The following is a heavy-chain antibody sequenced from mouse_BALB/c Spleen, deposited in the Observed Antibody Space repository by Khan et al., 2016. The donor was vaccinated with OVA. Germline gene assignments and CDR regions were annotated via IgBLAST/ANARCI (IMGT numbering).Heavy chain of an antibody. CDR1: GYSFTGYF. CDR3: ARIYGSDFDY. V-gene: IGHV1-20*02. D-gene: IGHD1-1*01. Sequence: LKQSGPELVKPWASVKISCKASGYSFTGYFIHWVMQSHGKSLEWIGRINPHIGETFYNQKFRGKATLTVDESSSTANMELRSLASEDSAVYFCARIYGSDFDYWGQGTTLTVSS. CDR2: INPHIGET. J-gene: IGHJ2*01.